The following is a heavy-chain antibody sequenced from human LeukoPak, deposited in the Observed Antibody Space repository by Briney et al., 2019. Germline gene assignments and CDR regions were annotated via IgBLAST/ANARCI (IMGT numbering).Heavy chain of an antibody. V-gene: IGHV4-30-4*01. J-gene: IGHJ4*02. D-gene: IGHD3-10*02. CDR3: ASRPSSITMLAFDY. CDR2: IYYSGST. CDR1: GGSVSSGDYY. Sequence: SQTLSLTCTVSGGSVSSGDYYWSWIRQPPGKGLEWIGYIYYSGSTYYNPSLKSRVTISVDTSKNQFSLKLSSVTAADTAVYCCASRPSSITMLAFDYWGQGTLVTVSS.